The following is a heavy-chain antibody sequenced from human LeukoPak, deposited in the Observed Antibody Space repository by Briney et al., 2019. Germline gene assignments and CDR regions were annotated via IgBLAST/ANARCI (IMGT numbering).Heavy chain of an antibody. V-gene: IGHV3-66*01. CDR2: AYSGGST. D-gene: IGHD1-1*01. CDR1: GFNLNSNY. Sequence: GGSLRLSCAASGFNLNSNYMSWVRQAPGKGLEWVSVAYSGGSTYYADSVKGRFTISRDDPKNTLYLQMNSLRAEDTAVYYCARVRGWKYFDYWGQGTLVTVSS. CDR3: ARVRGWKYFDY. J-gene: IGHJ4*02.